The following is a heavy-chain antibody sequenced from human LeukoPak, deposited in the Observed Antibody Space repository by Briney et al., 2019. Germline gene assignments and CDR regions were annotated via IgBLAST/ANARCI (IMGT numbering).Heavy chain of an antibody. Sequence: GASVKVSCKASGYTFTSYGISWVRQAPGQGLEWMGWISAYNGNTNYAQKLQGRVTMTTDTSTSTAYMELRSLRSDDTAVYYCASTLGSSFTYYFDYWGQGTLVTVSS. CDR2: ISAYNGNT. CDR1: GYTFTSYG. D-gene: IGHD6-13*01. V-gene: IGHV1-18*01. J-gene: IGHJ4*02. CDR3: ASTLGSSFTYYFDY.